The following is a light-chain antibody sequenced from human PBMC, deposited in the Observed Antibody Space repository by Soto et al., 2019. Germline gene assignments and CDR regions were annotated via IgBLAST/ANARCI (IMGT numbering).Light chain of an antibody. Sequence: EIVMTQSPATLSVSPGERATLSCRASQNIWSSLAWYQQKPGQAPRLLMYDASTRATGIPARFSGSGSGTDFTLTISSLEPEDFAVYYCQQRSNWPSITFGQGTRLEIK. CDR1: QNIWSS. CDR2: DAS. CDR3: QQRSNWPSIT. J-gene: IGKJ5*01. V-gene: IGKV3-11*01.